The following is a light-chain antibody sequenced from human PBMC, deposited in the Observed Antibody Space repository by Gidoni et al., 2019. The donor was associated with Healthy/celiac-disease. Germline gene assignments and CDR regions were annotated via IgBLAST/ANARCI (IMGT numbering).Light chain of an antibody. CDR2: GAS. CDR3: QQYNNWPPYT. V-gene: IGKV3D-15*01. Sequence: EIVMTQTPAALSVSPGERATLSCRASQSVSSNLAWYQQKPGQAPRLLIYGASTRATGIPARFSGSWSGTEFTLTIVSLQSEDFAFYYCQQYNNWPPYTFGQGTKLEIK. CDR1: QSVSSN. J-gene: IGKJ2*01.